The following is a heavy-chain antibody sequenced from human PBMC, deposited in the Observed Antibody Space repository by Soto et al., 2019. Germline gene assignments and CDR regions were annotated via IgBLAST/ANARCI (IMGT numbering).Heavy chain of an antibody. CDR2: INHSGST. Sequence: QVQLQQWGAGLLKPSETLSLTCAVYGGSFSGYYWSWIRQPPGKGLEWIGEINHSGSTNYNPSLTSRVTISVDTSKNQFSLTLSSVTAADTAVYYCASGGYFDWFGSGYGMDVWGQGTTVTVSS. CDR1: GGSFSGYY. D-gene: IGHD3-9*01. CDR3: ASGGYFDWFGSGYGMDV. V-gene: IGHV4-34*01. J-gene: IGHJ6*02.